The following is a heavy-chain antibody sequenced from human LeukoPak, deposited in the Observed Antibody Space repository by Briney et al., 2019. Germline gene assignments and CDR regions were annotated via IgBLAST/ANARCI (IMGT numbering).Heavy chain of an antibody. D-gene: IGHD3-22*01. Sequence: GGSLRLSCAASGFTFSSYEMNWVRQAPGKGLEWVSYISDSGRTIYYADSVKGRFTISRDNAKNSLSLPMNSLRAEDTAVYYCARDSNPLGMKVVVTDAFDIWGQGTRVTVSS. CDR3: ARDSNPLGMKVVVTDAFDI. J-gene: IGHJ3*02. CDR1: GFTFSSYE. V-gene: IGHV3-48*03. CDR2: ISDSGRTI.